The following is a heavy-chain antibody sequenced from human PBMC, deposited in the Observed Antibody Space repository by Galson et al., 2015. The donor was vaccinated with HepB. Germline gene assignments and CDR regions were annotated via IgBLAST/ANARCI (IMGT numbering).Heavy chain of an antibody. Sequence: SLRLSCAASGFTLSRHWMVWVRQASGRGPEWIGHIRSKATNYAALYVPSLKGRFTISRDDSKNMAYLHMRSLKTDDTAVYYCVRSGDFSGYSSRWGQGTLVTVSS. CDR3: VRSGDFSGYSSR. CDR1: GFTLSRHW. J-gene: IGHJ4*02. V-gene: IGHV3-73*01. D-gene: IGHD6-13*01. CDR2: IRSKATNYAA.